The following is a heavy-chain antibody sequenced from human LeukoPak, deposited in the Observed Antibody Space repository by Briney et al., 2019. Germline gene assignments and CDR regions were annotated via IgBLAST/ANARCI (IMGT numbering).Heavy chain of an antibody. CDR1: GGSITSSGYY. D-gene: IGHD3-10*01. CDR2: IHYTEGT. CDR3: MVRGVIRYYFDY. Sequence: SETLSLTCTVSGGSITSSGYYWDWIRQTPGKGLEWIGNIHYTEGTSYNPSLKSRVTMSVDTSTNQFSLKLSSVTAADTAVYYCMVRGVIRYYFDYWGQGTLVTVSS. V-gene: IGHV4-39*01. J-gene: IGHJ4*02.